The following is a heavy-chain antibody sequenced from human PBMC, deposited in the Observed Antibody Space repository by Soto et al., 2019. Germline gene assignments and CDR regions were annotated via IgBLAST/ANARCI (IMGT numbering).Heavy chain of an antibody. D-gene: IGHD3-16*01. CDR1: GFTFSTYW. V-gene: IGHV3-7*01. J-gene: IGHJ4*02. CDR2: MDQDGSET. Sequence: EVQLVESGGGLVQPGGSLRLSCAASGFTFSTYWMTWVRQPPGKGLEWVANMDQDGSETYYVDSVRGRFTVSRDNAQNSLYLQMNSLRVEDTGVYYCVCGGNFFIYWGQGTLVTVSP. CDR3: VCGGNFFIY.